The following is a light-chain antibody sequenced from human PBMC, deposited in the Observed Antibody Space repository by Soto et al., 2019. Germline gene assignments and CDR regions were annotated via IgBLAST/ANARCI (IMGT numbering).Light chain of an antibody. V-gene: IGLV2-14*01. CDR1: SSDVGLYNY. Sequence: QSVLTQPASVSGSPGQSIAISCTGTSSDVGLYNYVSWYQQHPDEVPKLIIYDVTNRPSGVSDRFSGSKSGNTASLTISGLQADDEADYYCSSFTTSSTYVFGTGTKVTVL. J-gene: IGLJ1*01. CDR3: SSFTTSSTYV. CDR2: DVT.